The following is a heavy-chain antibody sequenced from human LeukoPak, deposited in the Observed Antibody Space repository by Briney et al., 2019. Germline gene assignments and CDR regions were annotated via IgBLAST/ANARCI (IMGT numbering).Heavy chain of an antibody. CDR1: GGTFSSYA. CDR3: ARDLGSSWYSGVDY. CDR2: IIPIFGTA. D-gene: IGHD6-13*01. J-gene: IGHJ4*02. Sequence: GASVKLSCKSSGGTFSSYAISWVRQAPGQGLEWMGGIIPIFGTANYAQKFQGRVTITADESTSTAYMELSSLRSEDTAVYYCARDLGSSWYSGVDYWGQGTLVTVSS. V-gene: IGHV1-69*13.